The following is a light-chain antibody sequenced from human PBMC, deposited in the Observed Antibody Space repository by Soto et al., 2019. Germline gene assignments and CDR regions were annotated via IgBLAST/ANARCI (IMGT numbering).Light chain of an antibody. J-gene: IGLJ2*01. CDR3: SSYSSSSTLVV. Sequence: QSVLTQPASVSGSPGQSITISCTGTSSDVGGFLYVSWFQQHPGKAPKLTIYAVSNRPSGISNRFSGSKSGNTASLTISGLQAEDDADYYCSSYSSSSTLVVFGGGTKLTVL. CDR1: SSDVGGFLY. CDR2: AVS. V-gene: IGLV2-14*01.